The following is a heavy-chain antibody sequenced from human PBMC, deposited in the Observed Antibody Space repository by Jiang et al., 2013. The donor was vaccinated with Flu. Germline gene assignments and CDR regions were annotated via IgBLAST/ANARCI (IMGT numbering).Heavy chain of an antibody. CDR1: GYTFTSYA. J-gene: IGHJ3*02. CDR2: INAGNGNT. V-gene: IGHV1-3*01. Sequence: CKASGYTFTSYAMHWVRQAPGQRLEWMGWINAGNGNTKYSQKFQGRVTITRDTSASTAYMEPSSLRSEDTAVYYCARDGGMTITMVRGVIIGGTFDIWGQGTMVTVSS. D-gene: IGHD3-10*01. CDR3: ARDGGMTITMVRGVIIGGTFDI.